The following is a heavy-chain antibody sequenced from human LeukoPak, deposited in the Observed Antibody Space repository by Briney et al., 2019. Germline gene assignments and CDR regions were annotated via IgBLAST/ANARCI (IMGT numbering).Heavy chain of an antibody. D-gene: IGHD6-6*01. CDR1: GFTFSSYA. CDR2: ISGSGGST. J-gene: IGHJ4*02. Sequence: PGGSLRLSCAASGFTFSSYAMSWVRQAPEKGLEWVSAISGSGGSTYYADSVKGRFTISRDNSKNTLYLQMNSLRPEDTAVYYCAKGSEYSSSLLDYWGQGTLVTVSS. V-gene: IGHV3-23*01. CDR3: AKGSEYSSSLLDY.